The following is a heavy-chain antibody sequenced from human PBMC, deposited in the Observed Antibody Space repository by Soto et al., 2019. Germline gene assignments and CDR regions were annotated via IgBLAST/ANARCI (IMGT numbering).Heavy chain of an antibody. D-gene: IGHD6-13*01. CDR1: GGSISSYY. Sequence: QVQLQESGPGLVKPSETLSLTCTVSGGSISSYYWSWIRQPPGKGLEWIGYIYYSGSTNYNPSLKSRVTISVDTSKNQFSLKLSSLTAADTAVYYCARHHSSWYHPSWYFDLWGRGTLVTVSS. CDR2: IYYSGST. J-gene: IGHJ2*01. V-gene: IGHV4-59*08. CDR3: ARHHSSWYHPSWYFDL.